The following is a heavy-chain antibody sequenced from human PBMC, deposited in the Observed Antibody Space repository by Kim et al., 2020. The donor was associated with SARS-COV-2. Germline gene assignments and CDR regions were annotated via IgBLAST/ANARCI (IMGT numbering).Heavy chain of an antibody. V-gene: IGHV3-13*04. D-gene: IGHD1-26*01. CDR2: VGTAGDT. CDR3: VRQAVGATGHFDY. CDR1: GFTLSSYP. Sequence: GGSLRLSCAASGFTLSSYPMHWVRQATGKGLEWVSAVGTAGDTFYPDSVKGRFTISRENAKNSLYLQMNSLRAGDTAIYYGVRQAVGATGHFDYWGQGTLVTVSS. J-gene: IGHJ4*02.